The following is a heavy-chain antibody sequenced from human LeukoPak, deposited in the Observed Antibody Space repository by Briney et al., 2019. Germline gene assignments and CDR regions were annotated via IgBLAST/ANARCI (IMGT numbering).Heavy chain of an antibody. Sequence: KPSETLSLTCTVSGGSINTDFWSWIRQPPGKGLEWIGYIHRSGRTSHNPSLRGRVTISLDTSENQFSLRLSSVTAADTAVYYCARQICTSSSCVNMDVWGKGTTVTVSS. CDR2: IHRSGRT. CDR3: ARQICTSSSCVNMDV. D-gene: IGHD2-2*01. J-gene: IGHJ6*03. CDR1: GGSINTDF. V-gene: IGHV4-59*08.